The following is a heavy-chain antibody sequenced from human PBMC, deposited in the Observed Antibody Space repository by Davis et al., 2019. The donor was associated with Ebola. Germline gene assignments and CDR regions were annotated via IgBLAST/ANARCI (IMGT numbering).Heavy chain of an antibody. Sequence: SETLSLTCTVSGGSVSSGSHYWSWIRQSPGKGLEWIGYMSYTGSTKYNRSLKSRVTISIDPSKNQFSLRLSSVTAADTAIYYCAKDNRNIWSEVWGQGTMVTVSS. V-gene: IGHV4-61*01. CDR3: AKDNRNIWSEV. D-gene: IGHD2/OR15-2a*01. J-gene: IGHJ3*01. CDR1: GGSVSSGSHY. CDR2: MSYTGST.